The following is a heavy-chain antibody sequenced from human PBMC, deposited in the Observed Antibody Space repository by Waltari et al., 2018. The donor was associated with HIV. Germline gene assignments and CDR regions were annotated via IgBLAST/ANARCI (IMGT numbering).Heavy chain of an antibody. D-gene: IGHD1-26*01. J-gene: IGHJ4*02. CDR1: GFTFDDYV. Sequence: EVQLVESGGGVIRPGGSLRLSCAASGFTFDDYVMSWVRQVPGKGLEGVSTINWNGGGTGYADSVKGRFTISRDNAKNSLYLQMNSLRAEDTALYHCTRSLIDSGNYHFDLWGQGTLVTVSS. CDR3: TRSLIDSGNYHFDL. V-gene: IGHV3-20*01. CDR2: INWNGGGT.